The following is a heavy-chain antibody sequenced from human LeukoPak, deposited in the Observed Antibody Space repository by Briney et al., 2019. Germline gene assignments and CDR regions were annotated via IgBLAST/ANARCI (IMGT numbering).Heavy chain of an antibody. Sequence: GGSLRLSCAGSVFTVSSNYMSWVRQAPGKGLEWISVVYSGGRTYYADSVKDRFTISKDNSKNTLYLQMNSLRAEDTAMYYCAREAVAVAGHFDYWGQGTLVTVSS. CDR2: VYSGGRT. V-gene: IGHV3-53*01. J-gene: IGHJ4*02. CDR1: VFTVSSNY. D-gene: IGHD6-19*01. CDR3: AREAVAVAGHFDY.